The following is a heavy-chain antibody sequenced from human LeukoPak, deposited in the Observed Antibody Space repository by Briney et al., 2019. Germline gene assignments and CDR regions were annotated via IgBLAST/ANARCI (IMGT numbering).Heavy chain of an antibody. J-gene: IGHJ4*02. Sequence: GGSLRLSCAASGFTFSSYSMNWVRQAPGKGLEWVSSISSSSSYIYYADSVKGRFTISRDNAKNSLCLQMNSLRAEDTAVYYCARDRSYYDSCGFFDYWGQGTLVTVSS. D-gene: IGHD3-22*01. CDR1: GFTFSSYS. CDR2: ISSSSSYI. CDR3: ARDRSYYDSCGFFDY. V-gene: IGHV3-21*01.